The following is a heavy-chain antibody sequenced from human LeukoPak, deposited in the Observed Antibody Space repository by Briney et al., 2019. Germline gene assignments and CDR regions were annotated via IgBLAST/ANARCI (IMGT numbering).Heavy chain of an antibody. Sequence: ASVKVSCKASGYTFTGYYMHWVRQAPGQGLEWMGWINPNSGGTNYAQKFQGRVTMTRDTSISTVYLELTRLRSDDTAVYYCARDSSTWYRGPFDYWGQGTLVTVSS. CDR3: ARDSSTWYRGPFDY. V-gene: IGHV1-2*02. CDR2: INPNSGGT. D-gene: IGHD6-13*01. CDR1: GYTFTGYY. J-gene: IGHJ4*02.